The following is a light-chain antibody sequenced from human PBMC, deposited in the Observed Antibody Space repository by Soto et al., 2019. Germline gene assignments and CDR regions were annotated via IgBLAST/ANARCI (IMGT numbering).Light chain of an antibody. CDR2: DAS. CDR1: QSVSSS. V-gene: IGKV3-11*01. Sequence: EIVLTQSPDTLSLSPGERATLSCRASQSVSSSLAWYQQKPGQAPRLLIYDASNRATGIPARFSGSGSGTDFTLTISSLEPEHVAVYCCQQRSNWPPEVTFGPGTKGEIK. CDR3: QQRSNWPPEVT. J-gene: IGKJ3*01.